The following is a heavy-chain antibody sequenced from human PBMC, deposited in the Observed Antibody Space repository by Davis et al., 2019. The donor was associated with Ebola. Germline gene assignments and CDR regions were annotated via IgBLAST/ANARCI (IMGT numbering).Heavy chain of an antibody. V-gene: IGHV4-31*03. CDR3: ARVYSSGWYGWFDP. Sequence: MPSETLSLTCTVSGDSISSGGCYWSWIRQHPGKGLEWIGYIYYSGSTYYNPSLRSRITISVDTSKNQFSLKLRSVTAADTAVYYCARVYSSGWYGWFDPWGPGTLVTVSA. J-gene: IGHJ5*02. D-gene: IGHD6-19*01. CDR1: GDSISSGGCY. CDR2: IYYSGST.